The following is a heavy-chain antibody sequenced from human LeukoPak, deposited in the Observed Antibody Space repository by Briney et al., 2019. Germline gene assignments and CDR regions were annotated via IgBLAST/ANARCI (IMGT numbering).Heavy chain of an antibody. CDR3: ARDDLLYSVHYGMDV. CDR2: IYYSGGT. J-gene: IGHJ6*02. V-gene: IGHV4-61*01. Sequence: SETLSLTCTVSGGSVSSGSYYWSWIRQPPGKGLEWIGYIYYSGGTNYNPSLKSRVTMSVDTSKNQVSLRLSSVTAADTAVYYCARDDLLYSVHYGMDVWGQGTTVTVSS. CDR1: GGSVSSGSYY. D-gene: IGHD3-10*02.